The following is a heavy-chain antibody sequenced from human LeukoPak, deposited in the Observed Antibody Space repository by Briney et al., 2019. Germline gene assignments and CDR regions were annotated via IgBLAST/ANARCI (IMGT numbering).Heavy chain of an antibody. CDR2: INPNSGGT. CDR3: ARGRKTGTRVAVDI. J-gene: IGHJ3*02. Sequence: GASVKVSCKASGYTFTGYYMHWVRQAPGQGLEWMGWINPNSGGTNYAQKFQGRVTMTRNTSISTAYMELSSLRSEDTAVYYCARGRKTGTRVAVDIWGQGTMVTVSS. CDR1: GYTFTGYY. V-gene: IGHV1-2*02.